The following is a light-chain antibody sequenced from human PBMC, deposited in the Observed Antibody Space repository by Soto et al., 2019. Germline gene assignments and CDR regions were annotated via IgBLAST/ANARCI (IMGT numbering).Light chain of an antibody. Sequence: EIVLTQSPGTLSLSPGERATLSCRASQSVSNNYLAWYQQKPGQAPRLLIYDATNRATGIPDRFSGSVSGTDFTLTISRLEPEDFAVYYCQQYGNSPWTFGQGTKVDNK. CDR2: DAT. CDR3: QQYGNSPWT. J-gene: IGKJ1*01. CDR1: QSVSNNY. V-gene: IGKV3-20*01.